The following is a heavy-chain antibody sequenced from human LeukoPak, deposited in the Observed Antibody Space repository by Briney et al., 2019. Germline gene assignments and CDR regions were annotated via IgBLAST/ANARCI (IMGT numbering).Heavy chain of an antibody. V-gene: IGHV3-30*01. CDR2: ISYDGSNK. J-gene: IGHJ4*02. D-gene: IGHD1-26*01. CDR3: ARREPFDY. CDR1: GFTFSSYA. Sequence: GGSLRLSCAASGFTFSSYAMHWVRQAPGKGLEWVAVISYDGSNKYYADSVKGRFTIPRDNSKNTLYLQMNSLRAEDTAVYYCARREPFDYWGQGTLVTVSS.